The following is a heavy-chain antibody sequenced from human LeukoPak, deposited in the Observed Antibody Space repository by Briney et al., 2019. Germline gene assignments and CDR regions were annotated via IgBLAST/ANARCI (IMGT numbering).Heavy chain of an antibody. Sequence: GGSLRLSCAASGFTFNDYYMSWIRQAPGEGLEWISYISGSGDRIYYADSVKGRYTISRDNAKNSLYLQLNSLRAEDTAVYYCARDYAWDSYGLVLDSWGQGALVTVSS. CDR2: ISGSGDRI. CDR1: GFTFNDYY. V-gene: IGHV3-11*01. CDR3: ARDYAWDSYGLVLDS. J-gene: IGHJ4*02. D-gene: IGHD3-16*02.